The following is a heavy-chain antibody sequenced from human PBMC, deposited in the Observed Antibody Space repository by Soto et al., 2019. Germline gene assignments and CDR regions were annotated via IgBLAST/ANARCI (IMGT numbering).Heavy chain of an antibody. J-gene: IGHJ6*02. CDR1: GYSFTSYW. CDR3: ARLGQKGSSWYGPVDYYYGMDV. Sequence: LGESLKISCKGSGYSFTSYWIGWVRQMPGKGLEWMGIIYPGDSDTRYSPSFQGQVTISADKSISTAYLQWSSLKASDTAMYYCARLGQKGSSWYGPVDYYYGMDVWGQGTTVTVSS. D-gene: IGHD6-13*01. V-gene: IGHV5-51*01. CDR2: IYPGDSDT.